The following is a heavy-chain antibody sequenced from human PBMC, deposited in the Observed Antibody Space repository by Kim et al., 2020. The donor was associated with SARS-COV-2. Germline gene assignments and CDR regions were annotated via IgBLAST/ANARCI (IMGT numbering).Heavy chain of an antibody. D-gene: IGHD2-21*02. CDR1: GFTFSSYS. J-gene: IGHJ4*02. V-gene: IGHV3-21*01. Sequence: GGSLRLSCAASGFTFSSYSMNWVRQAPGKGLEWVSSISSSSSYIYYADSVKGRFTISRDNAKNSLYLQMNSLRAEDTAVYYCAREGGGDFQSFDYWGQGTLVTVSS. CDR2: ISSSSSYI. CDR3: AREGGGDFQSFDY.